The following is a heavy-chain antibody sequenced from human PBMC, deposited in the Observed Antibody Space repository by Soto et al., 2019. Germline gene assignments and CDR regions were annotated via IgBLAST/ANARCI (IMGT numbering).Heavy chain of an antibody. CDR3: ARGGIAAAAPPDY. J-gene: IGHJ4*02. CDR1: GGSIGRGGYY. V-gene: IGHV4-31*03. Sequence: SETLSLTCTVSGGSIGRGGYYWSWIRQHPGKGLEWIGYIYYSGSTYYNPSLKSRVTISVDTSKNQFSLKLSSVTAADTAVYYCARGGIAAAAPPDYWGQGTLVTVSS. CDR2: IYYSGST. D-gene: IGHD6-13*01.